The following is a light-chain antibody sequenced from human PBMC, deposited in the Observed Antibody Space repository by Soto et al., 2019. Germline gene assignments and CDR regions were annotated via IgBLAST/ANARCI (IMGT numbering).Light chain of an antibody. CDR2: DVS. Sequence: QSVLTQPASVSGSPGQSITISCTGTSSDVGGYNYVSWYQHHPRKAPQLILFDVSNRPSGVSNRFSGSKSGNTASLTSSGLQPEDEADYYCSSYTTANTREVVFGTGTKATVL. CDR1: SSDVGGYNY. CDR3: SSYTTANTREVV. J-gene: IGLJ1*01. V-gene: IGLV2-14*03.